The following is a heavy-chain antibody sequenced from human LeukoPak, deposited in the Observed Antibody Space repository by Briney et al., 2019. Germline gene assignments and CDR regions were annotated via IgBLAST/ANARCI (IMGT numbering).Heavy chain of an antibody. CDR2: ISNSASST. D-gene: IGHD6-19*01. V-gene: IGHV3-23*01. Sequence: GGSLRLSCAASGFTFSSYAMTWVRQAPGKGLEGVSAISNSASSTYYADSVKGRFTISRDNSKNTLYLQMNSLRAEDTAVYYCTKDGAGTYYGMDVWGQGTTVTVSS. CDR3: TKDGAGTYYGMDV. CDR1: GFTFSSYA. J-gene: IGHJ6*02.